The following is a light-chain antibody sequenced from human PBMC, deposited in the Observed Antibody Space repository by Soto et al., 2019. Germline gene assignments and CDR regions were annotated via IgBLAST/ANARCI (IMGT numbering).Light chain of an antibody. J-gene: IGKJ1*01. CDR2: PAS. CDR3: QQANSFPPWT. V-gene: IGKV1-12*01. CDR1: QDIGTW. Sequence: DIQMTQSPTSVSASIGDRVIITCRASQDIGTWLAWYQQKPGQVPNLLMYPASSLHSGVPSRFSGSGSGTEFTLTISSPQPEDFATYYCQQANSFPPWTFGQGTKVDI.